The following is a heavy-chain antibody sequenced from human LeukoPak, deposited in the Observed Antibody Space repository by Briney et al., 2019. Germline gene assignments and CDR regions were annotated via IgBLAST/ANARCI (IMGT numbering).Heavy chain of an antibody. CDR1: GGSISRYY. Sequence: PSETLSLTCTVSGGSISRYYWSWIRQPPGKGPEWIGYIYYSGSTNYNPSLKSRVTISVDTSKNQFSLKLSSVTAADTAVYYCARRRGYSYGYYYYYYMDVWGKGTTVTISS. D-gene: IGHD5-18*01. V-gene: IGHV4-59*12. CDR3: ARRRGYSYGYYYYYYMDV. J-gene: IGHJ6*03. CDR2: IYYSGST.